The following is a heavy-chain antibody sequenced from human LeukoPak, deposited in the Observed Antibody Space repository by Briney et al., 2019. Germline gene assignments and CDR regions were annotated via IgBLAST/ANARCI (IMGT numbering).Heavy chain of an antibody. CDR1: GFTFDDYA. CDR2: ISGDGGTT. V-gene: IGHV3-43*02. CDR3: AKDISPRWQKERYNWFDP. D-gene: IGHD4-23*01. Sequence: PGRSLRLSCAASGFTFDDYAMHWVRQAPGKGLEWVSLISGDGGTTYYADSVKGRFTIFRDNGKDSLYLEMNSLRTEDTALYYCAKDISPRWQKERYNWFDPWGQGTLVTVSS. J-gene: IGHJ5*02.